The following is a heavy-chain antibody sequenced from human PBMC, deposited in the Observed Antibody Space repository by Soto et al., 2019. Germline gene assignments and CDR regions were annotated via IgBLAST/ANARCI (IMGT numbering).Heavy chain of an antibody. CDR3: ARMPLYYYGSVSYSPHYGMDV. Sequence: SGPTLVNPTQTLTLTCTFSGFSLSTSGMRVSWIRQPPGKALEWLARIDWDDDKFYSTSLKTRLTISKDTSKNQVVLTMTNMDPVDTATYYCARMPLYYYGSVSYSPHYGMDVWGQGTTVTVSS. V-gene: IGHV2-70*04. CDR1: GFSLSTSGMR. J-gene: IGHJ6*02. CDR2: IDWDDDK. D-gene: IGHD3-10*01.